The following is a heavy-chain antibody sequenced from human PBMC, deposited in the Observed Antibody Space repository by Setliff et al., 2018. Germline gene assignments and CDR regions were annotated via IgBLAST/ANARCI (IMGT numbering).Heavy chain of an antibody. D-gene: IGHD2-15*01. CDR3: ARDRVVVLAGRRGFYFDY. V-gene: IGHV4-4*07. Sequence: SETLSFTCTVSGGSISSHYWTWIRQPAGKGLEWIGRLYTSGDTNYNPSLKSRVSMSLDTSKNQFSLKLSSVTAADTAVYYCARDRVVVLAGRRGFYFDYWGQGTLVTVSS. CDR2: LYTSGDT. CDR1: GGSISSHY. J-gene: IGHJ4*02.